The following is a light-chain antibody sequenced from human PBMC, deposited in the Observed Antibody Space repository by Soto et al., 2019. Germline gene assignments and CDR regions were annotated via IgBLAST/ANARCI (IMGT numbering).Light chain of an antibody. J-gene: IGKJ5*01. CDR1: QDISNY. V-gene: IGKV1-33*01. Sequence: DIQMTQSPSSLSASVGDRVTITCQASQDISNYLNWYQQKPGKAPKLLIYDASNLETGVPSRFSGSGSETAFTFTISSLQPEDIATYYCQQYDNLPITFGQGTRLEIK. CDR3: QQYDNLPIT. CDR2: DAS.